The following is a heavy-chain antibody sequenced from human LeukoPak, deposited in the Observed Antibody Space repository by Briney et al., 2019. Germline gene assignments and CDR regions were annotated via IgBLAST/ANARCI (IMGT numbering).Heavy chain of an antibody. Sequence: SETLSLTCTVSGGSISSGDYYWRWIRQPPGKGLEWIGYIYYSGSTYYNPSLKSRVTISVDTSKNQFSLKLSSVTAADTAVYYCARRVVVVVAATDYFDYWGQGTLVTVSS. CDR1: GGSISSGDYY. V-gene: IGHV4-30-4*08. J-gene: IGHJ4*02. CDR3: ARRVVVVVAATDYFDY. CDR2: IYYSGST. D-gene: IGHD2-15*01.